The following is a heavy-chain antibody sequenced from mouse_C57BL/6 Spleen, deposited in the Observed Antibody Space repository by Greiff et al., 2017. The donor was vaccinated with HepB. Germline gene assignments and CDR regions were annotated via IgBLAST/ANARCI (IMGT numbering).Heavy chain of an antibody. V-gene: IGHV3-6*01. CDR2: RSYDGSN. Sequence: EVQRVESGPGLVKPSQSLSLTCSVTGYSITSGYYWNWIRQFPGNKLEWMGYRSYDGSNNYNPSLKNRISITRDTSKNQFFLKLNSVTTEDTATYYCATSPYFDYWGQGTTLTVSS. J-gene: IGHJ2*01. CDR1: GYSITSGYY. CDR3: ATSPYFDY.